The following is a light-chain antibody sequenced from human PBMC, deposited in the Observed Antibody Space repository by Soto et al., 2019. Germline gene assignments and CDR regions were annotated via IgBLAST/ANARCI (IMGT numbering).Light chain of an antibody. CDR1: QGISSY. J-gene: IGKJ5*01. Sequence: IQLTQSPSSLSASVGDRVTITCRASQGISSYLAWYQQKPGRAPKLLISGASTLQSGVPSKISGSGSGTDFTLTIASLQPEDFATYYCQQTYITPPTFGQGTRLEIK. V-gene: IGKV1-39*01. CDR3: QQTYITPPT. CDR2: GAS.